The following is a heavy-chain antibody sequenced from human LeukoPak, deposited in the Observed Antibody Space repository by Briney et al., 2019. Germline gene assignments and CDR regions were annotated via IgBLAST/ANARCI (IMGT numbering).Heavy chain of an antibody. Sequence: PGGSLRLSCAASGFTFSSYAMSWVRQAPGKGLEWVAFIRYDGSNKYYADSVKGRFTISRDNSKNTLYLQMNSLRAEDTAVYYCAKDSNVGGPEGFDPWGQGTLVTVSS. D-gene: IGHD1-1*01. CDR3: AKDSNVGGPEGFDP. CDR2: IRYDGSNK. V-gene: IGHV3-30*02. J-gene: IGHJ5*02. CDR1: GFTFSSYA.